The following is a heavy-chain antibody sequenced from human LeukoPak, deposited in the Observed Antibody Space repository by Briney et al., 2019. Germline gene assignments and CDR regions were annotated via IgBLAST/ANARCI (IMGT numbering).Heavy chain of an antibody. CDR2: IYYSGST. D-gene: IGHD3-10*01. Sequence: SSETLSLTCTVSGGSISSSSYYWGWIRQPPGKGLEWIGSIYYSGSTYYNPSLKSRVTISVDTSKNQFSLKLSSVTAADTAVYYCARVTGPLLWFGELPPPGYYYMDVWGKGTTVTVSS. V-gene: IGHV4-39*07. CDR1: GGSISSSSYY. CDR3: ARVTGPLLWFGELPPPGYYYMDV. J-gene: IGHJ6*03.